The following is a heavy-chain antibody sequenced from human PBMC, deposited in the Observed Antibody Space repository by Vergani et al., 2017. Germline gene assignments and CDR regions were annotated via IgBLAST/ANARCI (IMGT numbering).Heavy chain of an antibody. V-gene: IGHV4-59*01. CDR2: SDYSGST. CDR1: GGSISSYY. CDR3: AREAVTTGGWFDP. J-gene: IGHJ5*02. Sequence: QVQLQESGPGLVKPSETLYITCTVSGGSISSYYWSWIRQPPGKGLEWIGYSDYSGSTNYNPSLKSRVTISVDTSKNQFSLKLSSVTAADTAVYYCAREAVTTGGWFDPWGQGTLVTVSS. D-gene: IGHD4-17*01.